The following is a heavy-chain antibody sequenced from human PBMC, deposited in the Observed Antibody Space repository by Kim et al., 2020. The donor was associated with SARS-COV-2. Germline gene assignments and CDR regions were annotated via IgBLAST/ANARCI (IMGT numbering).Heavy chain of an antibody. Sequence: NYSPSFQGHVTISADKSISTAYLQWSRLKASDTAMYYCARHEGIAVAIDYWGQGTLVTVSS. J-gene: IGHJ4*02. CDR3: ARHEGIAVAIDY. V-gene: IGHV5-10-1*01. D-gene: IGHD6-19*01.